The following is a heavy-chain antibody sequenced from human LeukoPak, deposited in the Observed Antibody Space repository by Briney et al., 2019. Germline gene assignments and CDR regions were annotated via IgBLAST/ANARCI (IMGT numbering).Heavy chain of an antibody. CDR1: GGSISSYY. V-gene: IGHV4-59*12. D-gene: IGHD5-24*01. CDR2: IHYTGST. J-gene: IGHJ4*02. Sequence: SETLSLTCTVSGGSISSYYWSWIRQSPGKGLECIGYIHYTGSTNYNPSLKSRVTISVDTSKNQFSLKLSSVTAADTAVYYCARTRDGYNSLGYWGQGTPVTVSS. CDR3: ARTRDGYNSLGY.